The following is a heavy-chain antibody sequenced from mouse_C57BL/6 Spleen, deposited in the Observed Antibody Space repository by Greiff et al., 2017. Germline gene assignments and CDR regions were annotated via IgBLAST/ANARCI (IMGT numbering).Heavy chain of an antibody. V-gene: IGHV5-4*01. CDR3: ARDQATTNRDRGDWYFDV. J-gene: IGHJ1*03. CDR1: GFTISSYA. CDR2: ISDGGSYT. Sequence: EVKLVESGGGLVKPGGSLKLSCAASGFTISSYAMSWVRQTPEKRLEWVATISDGGSYTYYPDNVKGRFTISRDNAKNNLYLQMSHLKSEDTAMYYCARDQATTNRDRGDWYFDVWGTGTTVTVSS. D-gene: IGHD3-2*02.